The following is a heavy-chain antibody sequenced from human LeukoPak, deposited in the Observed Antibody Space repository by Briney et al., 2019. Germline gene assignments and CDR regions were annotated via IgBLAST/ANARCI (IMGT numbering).Heavy chain of an antibody. Sequence: ASVKVSCKASGGTFSSYATSWVRQAPGQGLEWMGRIIPILGIANYAQKFQGRVTITADKSTSTAYMELSSLRSEDTAVYYCARGVVPAALNWFDPWGQGTLVTVSS. J-gene: IGHJ5*02. D-gene: IGHD2-2*01. CDR2: IIPILGIA. CDR3: ARGVVPAALNWFDP. V-gene: IGHV1-69*04. CDR1: GGTFSSYA.